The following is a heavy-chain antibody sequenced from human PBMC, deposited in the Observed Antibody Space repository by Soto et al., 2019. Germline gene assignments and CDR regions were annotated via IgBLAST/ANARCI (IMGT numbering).Heavy chain of an antibody. D-gene: IGHD3-22*01. CDR2: ISAYNGNT. CDR3: ARSAMIVVVPNYYYGMDV. CDR1: GYTFTSYG. Sequence: ASVKVSCKASGYTFTSYGISWVRQAPGQGLEWMGWISAYNGNTNYAQKLQGRVTMTTDTSTSTAYMELRSLRSDDTAVYYCARSAMIVVVPNYYYGMDVWGQGTTVTVSS. J-gene: IGHJ6*02. V-gene: IGHV1-18*01.